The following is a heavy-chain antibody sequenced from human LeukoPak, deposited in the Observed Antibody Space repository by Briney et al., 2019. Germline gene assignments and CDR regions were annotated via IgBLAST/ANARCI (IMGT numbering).Heavy chain of an antibody. CDR2: ISYDGSNK. J-gene: IGHJ4*02. CDR3: ARGGRDYYDSSGYYAPVDY. Sequence: GESLRLSCAASGITFSSYGMHWVRQAPGKGLEWVAVISYDGSNKYYADSVKGRFTISRDNSKNTLYLQMNSLRAEDTAVYYCARGGRDYYDSSGYYAPVDYWGQGTLVTVSS. D-gene: IGHD3-22*01. V-gene: IGHV3-30*03. CDR1: GITFSSYG.